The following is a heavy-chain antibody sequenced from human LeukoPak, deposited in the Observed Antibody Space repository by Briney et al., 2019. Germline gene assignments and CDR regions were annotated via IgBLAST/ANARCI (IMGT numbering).Heavy chain of an antibody. CDR3: ARDPVAVAGDNFDY. Sequence: GGSLRLSCAASGFTFSSYEMNWVRQAPGKGLEWVSYISSSSSTIYYADSVKGRFTISRDNAKNSLYLQMNSLRDEDTAVYYCARDPVAVAGDNFDYWGQGTLVTVSS. J-gene: IGHJ4*02. CDR1: GFTFSSYE. V-gene: IGHV3-48*02. CDR2: ISSSSSTI. D-gene: IGHD6-19*01.